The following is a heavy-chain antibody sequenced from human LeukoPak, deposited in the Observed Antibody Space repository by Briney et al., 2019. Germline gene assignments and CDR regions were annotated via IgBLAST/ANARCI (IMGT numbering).Heavy chain of an antibody. CDR3: AELGITMIGGV. V-gene: IGHV3-21*01. D-gene: IGHD3-10*02. CDR1: GFTFSSYS. CDR2: ISISIRYI. Sequence: GSLRLSCAVSGFTFSSYSMDWVRHAPGGGLEWVSCISISIRYIYYAASVEGRYNTSRDNAKNSLYLQMNSLRAEDTAVYYCAELGITMIGGVWGKGTTVTISS. J-gene: IGHJ6*01.